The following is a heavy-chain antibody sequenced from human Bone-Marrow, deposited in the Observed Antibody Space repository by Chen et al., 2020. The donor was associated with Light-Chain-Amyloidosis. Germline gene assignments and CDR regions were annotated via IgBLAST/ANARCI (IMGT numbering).Heavy chain of an antibody. CDR1: GYTFPNYW. J-gene: IGHJ4*02. V-gene: IGHV5-51*01. CDR3: ARRRDGYNFDY. D-gene: IGHD5-12*01. Sequence: SGPEVKKPGESLKISCKGSGYTFPNYWIGWVRQMPRKGLEWMGVIYPDDSDARYSPSFEGQVTISADKSITTAYLQWRSLKASDTAMYYCARRRDGYNFDYWGQGTLVTVSS. CDR2: IYPDDSDA.